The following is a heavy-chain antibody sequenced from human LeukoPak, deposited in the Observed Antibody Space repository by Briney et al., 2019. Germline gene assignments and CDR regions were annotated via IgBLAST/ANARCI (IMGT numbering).Heavy chain of an antibody. J-gene: IGHJ4*02. CDR3: ATDHYGSGSYYNSPLFDY. CDR2: FDPEDGET. D-gene: IGHD3-10*01. V-gene: IGHV1-24*01. Sequence: ASVKVSCKVSGYTLTELSMHWVRQAPGKGLEWMGDFDPEDGETIYAQKFQGRVTMTEDTSTDTAYMELSSLRSEDMAVYYCATDHYGSGSYYNSPLFDYWGQGALVTVSS. CDR1: GYTLTELS.